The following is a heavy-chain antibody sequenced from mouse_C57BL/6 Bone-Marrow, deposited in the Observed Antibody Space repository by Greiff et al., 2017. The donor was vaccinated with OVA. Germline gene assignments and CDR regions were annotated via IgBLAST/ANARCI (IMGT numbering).Heavy chain of an antibody. Sequence: QVTLKESGPGILQPSQSLSLTCSFSGFSLSTFGMGVGWIRQPSGKGLEWLAHIWWDDDKYYNPALKSRLTISKDTSKNQVLLKNANEDTADNATYYYARTTVAYYFDYWGQGTTLTVSS. V-gene: IGHV8-8*01. D-gene: IGHD1-1*01. CDR2: IWWDDDK. CDR3: ARTTVAYYFDY. J-gene: IGHJ2*01. CDR1: GFSLSTFGMG.